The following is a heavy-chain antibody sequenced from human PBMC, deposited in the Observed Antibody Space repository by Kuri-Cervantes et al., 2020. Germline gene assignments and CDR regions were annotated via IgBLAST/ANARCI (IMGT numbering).Heavy chain of an antibody. J-gene: IGHJ6*02. Sequence: SETLSLTCTVSGGSISSSSYYWGWIRQPPGKGLEWIGSIYYSGSTYYNPSLKSRVTISVDTSKNQFSLKLSSVTAADTAVYYCARFTTRLWHGMDVWGQGTTVTVSS. CDR2: IYYSGST. V-gene: IGHV4-39*01. D-gene: IGHD4/OR15-4a*01. CDR1: GGSISSSSYY. CDR3: ARFTTRLWHGMDV.